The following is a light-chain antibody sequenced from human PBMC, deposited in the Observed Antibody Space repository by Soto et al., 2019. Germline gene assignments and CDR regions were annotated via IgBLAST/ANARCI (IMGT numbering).Light chain of an antibody. CDR2: GAS. CDR1: QSVSSN. Sequence: EIVMTQSPATLSVSPGERATLSCRASQSVSSNLAWYQQKPGQAPRLLIYGASTRATGIPARFSGSGSGTESTHTISSLQSEDFAVYYCQQYNNWPPYTFGQGPKLEIK. V-gene: IGKV3-15*01. CDR3: QQYNNWPPYT. J-gene: IGKJ2*01.